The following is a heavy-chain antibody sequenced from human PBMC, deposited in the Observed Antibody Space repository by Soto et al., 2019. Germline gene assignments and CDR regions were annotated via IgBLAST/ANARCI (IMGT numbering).Heavy chain of an antibody. CDR3: AKDKGVRGSSDLGD. CDR1: GFSFNNYA. V-gene: IGHV3-23*01. D-gene: IGHD3-16*01. Sequence: VQLWESGGGLVQPGGSLRLSCVASGFSFNNYAMTWVRQAPGKGLEWVSGISGSGDGTYYADSVKDRFSVSRDKSTSTVYLQLSSLRVEDTAVYYCAKDKGVRGSSDLGDWCQGALVIVSS. CDR2: ISGSGDGT. J-gene: IGHJ4*02.